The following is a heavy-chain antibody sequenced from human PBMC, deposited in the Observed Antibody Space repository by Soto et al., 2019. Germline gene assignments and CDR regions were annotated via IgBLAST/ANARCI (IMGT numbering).Heavy chain of an antibody. V-gene: IGHV3-43*01. CDR3: AKEGNGGSSLDY. CDR1: GFKFDDYM. D-gene: IGHD2-15*01. CDR2: ISWDGGSL. Sequence: GGSLRLSCEASGFKFDDYMMHWVRQAPGKGLEWISRISWDGGSLDYADSIKGRFTVSRDNSKNSLYLHMNSLKTEDTAFYYCAKEGNGGSSLDYWGQGTLVTVSS. J-gene: IGHJ4*02.